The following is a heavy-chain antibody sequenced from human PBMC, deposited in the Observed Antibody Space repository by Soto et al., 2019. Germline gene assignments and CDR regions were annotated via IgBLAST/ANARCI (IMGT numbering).Heavy chain of an antibody. CDR1: GFTFSSYG. CDR3: ARDRYSGYGSRGPFDY. J-gene: IGHJ4*02. Sequence: GGSLRLSCAASGFTFSSYGMHWVRQAPGKGLEWVAVIWYDGSNKYYADSVKGRFTISRDNSKNTLYLQMNSLRAEDTAVYYCARDRYSGYGSRGPFDYWGQGTLVTVSS. D-gene: IGHD5-12*01. CDR2: IWYDGSNK. V-gene: IGHV3-33*01.